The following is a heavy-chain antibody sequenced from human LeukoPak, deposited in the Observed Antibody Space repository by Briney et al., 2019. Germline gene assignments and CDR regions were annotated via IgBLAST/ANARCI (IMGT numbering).Heavy chain of an antibody. Sequence: SVKVSCKASGGTFSSYAISWVRQAPGQGLEWMGGIIPIFGTANYAQKFQGRVTITTDESTSTAYMELSSLRSEDTAVYYCATTDLYGSGWYRPEEGAFDIWGQGTMVTVSS. CDR1: GGTFSSYA. CDR3: ATTDLYGSGWYRPEEGAFDI. CDR2: IIPIFGTA. D-gene: IGHD6-19*01. V-gene: IGHV1-69*05. J-gene: IGHJ3*02.